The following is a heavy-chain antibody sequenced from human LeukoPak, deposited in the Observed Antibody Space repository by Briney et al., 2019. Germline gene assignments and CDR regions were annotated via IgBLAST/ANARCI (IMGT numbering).Heavy chain of an antibody. D-gene: IGHD2-15*01. V-gene: IGHV4-39*07. J-gene: IGHJ4*02. Sequence: SETLSLTCNVSGGSISSSSSFWGWVRQPPGKGLEWIGSIHYSGSTYYKSSLKSRVNISVDTPKNQFSLRLSSLTAADTAVYYCARQRGRFDYWGQGTLVTVSS. CDR2: IHYSGST. CDR1: GGSISSSSSF. CDR3: ARQRGRFDY.